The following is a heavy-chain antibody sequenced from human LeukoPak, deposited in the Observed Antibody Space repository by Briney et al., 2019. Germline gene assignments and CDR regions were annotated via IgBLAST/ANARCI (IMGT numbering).Heavy chain of an antibody. J-gene: IGHJ4*02. V-gene: IGHV4-59*01. CDR2: IYYSGTT. D-gene: IGHD3-22*01. CDR1: GGSINSYY. Sequence: PSETLSLTCTVSGGSINSYYWSWIRQPPGKGLEWIGFIYYSGTTNYNPSLKSRVTISLDTSKKQFSLKLSSVTAADTAVYYCARGRGDYYDSSGYYIGYWGQGTLVTVSS. CDR3: ARGRGDYYDSSGYYIGY.